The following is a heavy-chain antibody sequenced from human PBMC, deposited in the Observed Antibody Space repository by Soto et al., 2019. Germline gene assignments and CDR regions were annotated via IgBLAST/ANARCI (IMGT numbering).Heavy chain of an antibody. CDR2: ISGSGGTT. Sequence: EVQLLESGGGLVQPGGSLRLSCAASGFTFRSYGMSWVRQAPGKGLEWVSIISGSGGTTFYADSVKGRFTISRDNSKNTLYVQMDSLRAEDTAVYYCAKDRGYGGNSAFDFWGQGTLVTVSS. CDR1: GFTFRSYG. D-gene: IGHD2-21*02. CDR3: AKDRGYGGNSAFDF. V-gene: IGHV3-23*01. J-gene: IGHJ4*02.